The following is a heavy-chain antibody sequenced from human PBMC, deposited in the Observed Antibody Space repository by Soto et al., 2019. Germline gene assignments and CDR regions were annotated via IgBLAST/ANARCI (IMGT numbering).Heavy chain of an antibody. CDR3: ARGKGMEENYYYYGMDI. D-gene: IGHD1-1*01. J-gene: IGHJ6*02. V-gene: IGHV1-3*01. Sequence: QVQVVQSGAEVKKPWAAVKISCKASGYTFSTYAMQWVRQAPGQSREWIGWINGGTGQTRYSQRFQDRVTITRDTSAKTTYMDLTSLRSEDTAVYYCARGKGMEENYYYYGMDIWGQGPTVTVSS. CDR1: GYTFSTYA. CDR2: INGGTGQT.